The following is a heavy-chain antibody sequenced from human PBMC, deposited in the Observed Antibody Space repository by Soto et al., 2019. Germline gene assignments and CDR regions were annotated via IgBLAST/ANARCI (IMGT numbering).Heavy chain of an antibody. D-gene: IGHD2-15*01. Sequence: SETLSLTCTVSGGSISSYYWSWIRQPPGKXLEWIGYIYYSGSTNYNPSLKSRVTISVDTSKNQFSLKLSSVTAADTAVYYCARDRICSGGSCFARWFDPWGQGPLVTVFS. CDR1: GGSISSYY. V-gene: IGHV4-59*01. J-gene: IGHJ5*02. CDR2: IYYSGST. CDR3: ARDRICSGGSCFARWFDP.